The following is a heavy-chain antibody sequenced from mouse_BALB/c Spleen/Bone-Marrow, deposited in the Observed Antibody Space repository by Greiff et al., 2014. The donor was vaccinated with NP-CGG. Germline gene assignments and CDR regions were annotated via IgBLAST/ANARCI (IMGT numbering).Heavy chain of an antibody. CDR1: GYTFTEYS. D-gene: IGHD1-2*01. J-gene: IGHJ4*01. V-gene: IGHV1-18*01. CDR3: ARCGWNFAPAH. CDR2: INPNNGVT. Sequence: VQLQQSGPELVKPGASVKISCKTSGYTFTEYSMHWVKQSHGKSLEWIGGINPNNGVTSYNQKFKDKSTLTVDKSSNTAYMELRSLTSEDSAVYFCARCGWNFAPAHWGQGTSDAGSS.